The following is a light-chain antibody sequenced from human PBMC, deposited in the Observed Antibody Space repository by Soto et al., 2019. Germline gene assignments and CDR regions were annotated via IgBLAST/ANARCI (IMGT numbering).Light chain of an antibody. Sequence: QSALTQPASVSGSPGQSITISCTGTSSDVGGYNYVSWYQQHPGKAPKLMIYDVSNRPSGVSNRFSVSKSGNTASLTISGLQAEDEDDYYCSSYTSSSTPFVFGTGTKLTVL. CDR1: SSDVGGYNY. CDR2: DVS. V-gene: IGLV2-14*01. CDR3: SSYTSSSTPFV. J-gene: IGLJ1*01.